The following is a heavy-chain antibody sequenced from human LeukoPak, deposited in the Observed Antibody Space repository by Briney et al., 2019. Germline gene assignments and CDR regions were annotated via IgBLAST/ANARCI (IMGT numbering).Heavy chain of an antibody. CDR1: GYTFTSYG. V-gene: IGHV1-18*01. D-gene: IGHD3-16*02. Sequence: ASVKVSCKASGYTFTSYGISWVRQAPGQGLEWMGWISAYNGNTNYAQKLQGRVTMTTDTSTSTAYMELRSLRSDDTAVYYCARDSSFGITFGGVIAVFDYWGQGTLVTVSS. CDR2: ISAYNGNT. CDR3: ARDSSFGITFGGVIAVFDY. J-gene: IGHJ4*02.